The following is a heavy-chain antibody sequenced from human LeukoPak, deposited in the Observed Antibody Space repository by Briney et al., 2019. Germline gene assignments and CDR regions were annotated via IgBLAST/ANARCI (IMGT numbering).Heavy chain of an antibody. Sequence: GGSLRLSCAASGFTFSSYGMHWVRQAPGKGLEWVAFIRNDGSNKYYADSVKGRFTISRDNSKNTLYLQMNSLRAEDTAVYYCAKGPGLRYFDWLSHPYFDYWGQGTLVTVSS. V-gene: IGHV3-30*02. CDR2: IRNDGSNK. CDR1: GFTFSSYG. D-gene: IGHD3-9*01. J-gene: IGHJ4*02. CDR3: AKGPGLRYFDWLSHPYFDY.